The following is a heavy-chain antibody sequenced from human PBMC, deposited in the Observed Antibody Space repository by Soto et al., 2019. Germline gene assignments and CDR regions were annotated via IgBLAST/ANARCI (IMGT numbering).Heavy chain of an antibody. CDR2: IYYSGST. V-gene: IGHV4-39*01. CDR3: ARTNILGYCSGGSCPMDPFYMDV. D-gene: IGHD2-15*01. Sequence: SETLSLTCTVSGGSISSSSYYWGWIRQPPGKGLEWIGSIYYSGSTYYNPSLKSRVTISVDTSKNQFSLKLSSVTAADTAVYYCARTNILGYCSGGSCPMDPFYMDVWGKGTTVTVSS. J-gene: IGHJ6*03. CDR1: GGSISSSSYY.